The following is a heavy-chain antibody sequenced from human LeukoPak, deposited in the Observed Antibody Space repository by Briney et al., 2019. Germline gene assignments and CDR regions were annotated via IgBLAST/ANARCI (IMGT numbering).Heavy chain of an antibody. V-gene: IGHV3-9*01. CDR2: ISWNSGSI. Sequence: GGSLRLSCAASGFTFDDYAMHWVRQAPGKGLEWVSGISWNSGSIGYADSVKGRFTISRDNAKNSLYLQMNSLRAEDTALYYCAKSPYPTTPYYFDYWGQGTLVTVSS. J-gene: IGHJ4*02. D-gene: IGHD1-1*01. CDR3: AKSPYPTTPYYFDY. CDR1: GFTFDDYA.